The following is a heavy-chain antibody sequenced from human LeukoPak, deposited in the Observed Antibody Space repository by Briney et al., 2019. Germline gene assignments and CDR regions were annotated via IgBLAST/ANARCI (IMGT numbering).Heavy chain of an antibody. Sequence: GGSLRLSCAASGFTFSSYSMNWVRQAPGKGLEWVSYISSSSSTIYYADSVKGRFTISRDNSKNTLYLQMSSLRAEDTAVYYCAKDQGFGYYDSSGYFPDYWGQGTLVTVSS. CDR3: AKDQGFGYYDSSGYFPDY. CDR2: ISSSSSTI. J-gene: IGHJ4*02. V-gene: IGHV3-48*01. CDR1: GFTFSSYS. D-gene: IGHD3-22*01.